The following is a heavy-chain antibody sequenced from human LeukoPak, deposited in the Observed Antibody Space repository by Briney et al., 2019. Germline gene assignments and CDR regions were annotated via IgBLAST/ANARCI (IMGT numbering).Heavy chain of an antibody. V-gene: IGHV3-53*01. CDR1: GFTVSSNY. Sequence: GGSLRLSCAASGFTVSSNYMNWVRQAPGKGLEWVSVIYSGGSTYYADSVKGRFTISRDNSKNTLYLQMNGLRAEDTAVYYCARNPLYGSGSSGQWGQGTLVTVSS. CDR2: IYSGGST. J-gene: IGHJ4*02. D-gene: IGHD3-10*01. CDR3: ARNPLYGSGSSGQ.